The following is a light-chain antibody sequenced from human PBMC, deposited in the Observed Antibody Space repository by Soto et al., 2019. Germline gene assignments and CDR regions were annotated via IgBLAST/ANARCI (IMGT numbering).Light chain of an antibody. CDR1: QIISTW. Sequence: DLHMTQSPSTLSASVGDRVTITGRASQIISTWLAWYQQKPGKAPKFLIYDVSNLESGVPSRFSGSGSGTEFTLTISSLQPDDFATYYCQQYDSYPLTFGGGTKVDIK. CDR2: DVS. CDR3: QQYDSYPLT. J-gene: IGKJ4*01. V-gene: IGKV1-5*01.